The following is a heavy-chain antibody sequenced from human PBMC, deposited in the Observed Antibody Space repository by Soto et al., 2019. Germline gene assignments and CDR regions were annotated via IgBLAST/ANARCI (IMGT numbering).Heavy chain of an antibody. Sequence: ASVKVSCKASGYTFTSYGISWVRQAPGQGLEWMGWISAYNGNTNYAQKLQGRVTMTRNTSISTAYMELSSLRSEDTAVYYCARQTDGILSSMDVWGKGTTVTVSS. CDR3: ARQTDGILSSMDV. CDR1: GYTFTSYG. V-gene: IGHV1-18*01. CDR2: ISAYNGNT. J-gene: IGHJ6*03.